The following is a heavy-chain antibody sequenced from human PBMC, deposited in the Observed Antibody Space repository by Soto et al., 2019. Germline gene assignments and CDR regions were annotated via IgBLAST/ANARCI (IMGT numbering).Heavy chain of an antibody. V-gene: IGHV4-30-2*05. D-gene: IGHD6-13*01. CDR2: INHSGST. J-gene: IGHJ6*02. CDR1: GGSISSGGYS. Sequence: SETLSLTCTVSGGSISSGGYSWSWIRQPPGKGLEWIGEINHSGSTNYNPSLKSRVTISVDTSKNQFSLKLTSVTAADTAVYYCGRAHRDLQQLVHYYYSMDVWGQGTTVTVS. CDR3: GRAHRDLQQLVHYYYSMDV.